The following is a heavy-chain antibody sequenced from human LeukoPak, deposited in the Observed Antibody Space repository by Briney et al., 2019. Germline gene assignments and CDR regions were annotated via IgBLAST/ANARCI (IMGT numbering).Heavy chain of an antibody. J-gene: IGHJ4*02. D-gene: IGHD3-22*01. V-gene: IGHV4-4*07. CDR3: ARVSNGHDY. CDR2: IYISGTT. CDR1: GGSISSHY. Sequence: SETLSLTCTVSGGSISSHYWSWIRQPAGKGLEWIGRIYISGTTNYNPTLRSRVTMSLDTSQNQLSLKLTSVNAADTAVYYCARVSNGHDYWGQGTLVTVSS.